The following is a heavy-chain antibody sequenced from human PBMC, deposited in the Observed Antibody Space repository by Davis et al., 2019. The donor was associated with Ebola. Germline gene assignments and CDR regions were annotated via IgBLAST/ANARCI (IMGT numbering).Heavy chain of an antibody. D-gene: IGHD6-19*01. CDR3: VTPYSSGWYVY. V-gene: IGHV3-64D*06. Sequence: GGSLRLSCAASGFTFSSYWMTWVRQAPGKGLEWVSAISGSGGSTYYADSVKGRFTISRDNSKNTLYLQMSSLRAEDTAVYYCVTPYSSGWYVYWGQGTLVTVSS. J-gene: IGHJ4*02. CDR2: ISGSGGST. CDR1: GFTFSSYW.